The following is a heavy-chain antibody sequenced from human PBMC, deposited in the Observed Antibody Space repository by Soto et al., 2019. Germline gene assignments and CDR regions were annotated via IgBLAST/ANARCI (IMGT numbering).Heavy chain of an antibody. CDR2: ISGSGGST. V-gene: IGHV3-23*01. Sequence: PGGSLRLSCAASGFTFSSYAMSWVRQAPGKGLEWVSAISGSGGSTYYADSVKGRFTISRDNSKNTLYLQMNSLRAEDTAVYYCARALVVPAAIRVNYYYGMDVWGQGTTVTVSS. D-gene: IGHD2-2*02. CDR3: ARALVVPAAIRVNYYYGMDV. J-gene: IGHJ6*02. CDR1: GFTFSSYA.